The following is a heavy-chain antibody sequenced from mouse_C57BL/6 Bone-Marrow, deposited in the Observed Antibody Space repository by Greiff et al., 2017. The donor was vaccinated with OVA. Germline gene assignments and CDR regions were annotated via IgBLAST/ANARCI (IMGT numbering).Heavy chain of an antibody. Sequence: QVQLQQPGAELVRPGSSVKLSCKASGYTFTSYWMDWVKQRPGQGLEWIGNIYPSDSETHYNQKFKDKATLTVDKSSSTAYMQLSSLTSEDSAVYYCARSHPHPVYYSLDYWGQGTTLTVSS. J-gene: IGHJ2*01. CDR1: GYTFTSYW. D-gene: IGHD1-1*01. CDR2: IYPSDSET. V-gene: IGHV1-61*01. CDR3: ARSHPHPVYYSLDY.